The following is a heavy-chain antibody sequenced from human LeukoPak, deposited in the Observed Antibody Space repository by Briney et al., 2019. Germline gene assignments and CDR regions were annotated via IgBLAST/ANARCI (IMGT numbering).Heavy chain of an antibody. CDR3: AGRIFDI. CDR1: GFTFSTYW. J-gene: IGHJ3*02. CDR2: IKEDGSEK. D-gene: IGHD1-26*01. Sequence: GGSLRLSCAASGFTFSTYWMAWIRQAPGKGLEWVANIKEDGSEKYYVDSVKGRFTISRDNAKNSVFLQMNSLRVEDTAVYYCAGRIFDIWGQGTKVTVSS. V-gene: IGHV3-7*01.